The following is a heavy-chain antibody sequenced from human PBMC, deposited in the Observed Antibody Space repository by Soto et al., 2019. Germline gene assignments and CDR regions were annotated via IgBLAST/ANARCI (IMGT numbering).Heavy chain of an antibody. CDR1: GFTFSSYA. CDR3: AKDKEQPPVHY. V-gene: IGHV3-23*01. CDR2: ISGSGGST. Sequence: GGSLRLSCAASGFTFSSYAMSWVRQAPGKGLEWVSAISGSGGSTYYADSVKGQFTISRDNSKNTLYLQMNSLRAEDTAVYYCAKDKEQPPVHYWGQGTLVTVSS. J-gene: IGHJ4*02. D-gene: IGHD6-13*01.